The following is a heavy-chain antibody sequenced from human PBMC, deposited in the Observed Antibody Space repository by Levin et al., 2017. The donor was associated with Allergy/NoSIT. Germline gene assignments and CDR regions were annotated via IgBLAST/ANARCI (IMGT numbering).Heavy chain of an antibody. J-gene: IGHJ6*02. D-gene: IGHD3-3*01. CDR2: IYTSGST. CDR1: GGSISSYY. CDR3: AREPTYYDFWSGRGYYYGMDV. V-gene: IGHV4-4*07. Sequence: SETLSLTCTVSGGSISSYYWSWIRQPAGKGLEWIGRIYTSGSTNYNPSLKSRVTMSVDKSKNQSSLKLSSVTAADTAVYYCAREPTYYDFWSGRGYYYGMDVWGQGTTVTVSS.